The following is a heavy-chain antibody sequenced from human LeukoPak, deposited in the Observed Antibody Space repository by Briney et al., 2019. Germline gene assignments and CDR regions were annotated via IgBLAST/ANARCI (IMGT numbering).Heavy chain of an antibody. CDR2: INWDDQK. J-gene: IGHJ5*02. D-gene: IGHD3-22*01. CDR3: ARRRDSSGYQYRYWFAP. Sequence: SGPTLVNPTQTLTLTCTFSGFSLTTSGVGVGWIRQPPGKALEWLALINWDDQKVYSPSLQSRLSITKDTSKSQVVLTMTNVDPVDTATYYCARRRDSSGYQYRYWFAPWGQGTLVTVSS. V-gene: IGHV2-5*02. CDR1: GFSLTTSGVG.